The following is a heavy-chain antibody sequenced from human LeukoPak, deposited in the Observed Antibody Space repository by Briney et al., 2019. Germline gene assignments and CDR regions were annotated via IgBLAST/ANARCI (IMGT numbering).Heavy chain of an antibody. CDR2: INHSGST. J-gene: IGHJ4*02. V-gene: IGHV4-34*01. Sequence: SETLSLTCAVYGGSFSGYYWSWIRQPPGKGLEWIGEINHSGSTNYNPSLKSRVTISIDTSKNQFSLKLSSVTAADTAVYYCARGGWNKFDYWGQGTLVTVSS. CDR1: GGSFSGYY. CDR3: ARGGWNKFDY. D-gene: IGHD1-1*01.